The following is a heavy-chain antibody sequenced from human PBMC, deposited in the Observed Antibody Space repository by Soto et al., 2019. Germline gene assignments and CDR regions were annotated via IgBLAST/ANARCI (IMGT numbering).Heavy chain of an antibody. CDR1: GFTFSSYA. CDR3: AKDDDITIFGVATGDSFDF. J-gene: IGHJ3*01. V-gene: IGHV3-23*01. D-gene: IGHD3-3*01. CDR2: ISGSGGST. Sequence: GGSLRLSCAASGFTFSSYAMSWVRQAPGKGLEWVSAISGSGGSTYYADSVKGRFTISRDNSKNTLYLQMNSLRAEDTAVYYCAKDDDITIFGVATGDSFDFWGQGTMVTVSS.